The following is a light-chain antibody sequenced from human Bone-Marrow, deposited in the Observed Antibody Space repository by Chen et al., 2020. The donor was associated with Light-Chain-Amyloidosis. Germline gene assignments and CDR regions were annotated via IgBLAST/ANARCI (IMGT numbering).Light chain of an antibody. J-gene: IGLJ3*02. Sequence: SYVLTQPSSVSVAPGQTATIACGGNNIGSTSVHWYQQTPGQAPLLVVYDDSDRPSGIPERLSCSNSGNTATLTISRVEAGDEADYYGQVWVRSSDRPVCGGGTKLTVL. V-gene: IGLV3-21*02. CDR1: NIGSTS. CDR2: DDS. CDR3: QVWVRSSDRPV.